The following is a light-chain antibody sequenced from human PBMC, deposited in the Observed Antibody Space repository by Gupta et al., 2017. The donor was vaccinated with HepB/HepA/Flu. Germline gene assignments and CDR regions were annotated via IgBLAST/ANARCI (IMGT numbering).Light chain of an antibody. CDR1: TLRSYY. CDR3: NSRDSSGNHWV. J-gene: IGLJ3*02. CDR2: GKN. V-gene: IGLV3-19*01. Sequence: SSQLSQAPAASVAVGQAARITCQGDTLRSYYASWYQQKPGQAPVLVIYGKNNRPSGIPDRFSGSSSGNTASLTITGAQAEDEADYYCNSRDSSGNHWVFGGGTKLTVL.